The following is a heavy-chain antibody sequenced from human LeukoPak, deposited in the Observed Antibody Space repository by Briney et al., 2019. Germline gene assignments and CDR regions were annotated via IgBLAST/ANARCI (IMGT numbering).Heavy chain of an antibody. V-gene: IGHV3-15*01. Sequence: GGSLRLSRAASGFTFSNAWMSWVRQAPGKGLEWVGRIKSKTDGGTTDYTAPVKGRFTISRDDSKNTLYLQMNSLKIEDTAVYYCTVEGLPAAILFHSWRQGTLVTVSS. CDR1: GFTFSNAW. CDR3: TVEGLPAAILFHS. J-gene: IGHJ4*02. D-gene: IGHD2-2*02. CDR2: IKSKTDGGTT.